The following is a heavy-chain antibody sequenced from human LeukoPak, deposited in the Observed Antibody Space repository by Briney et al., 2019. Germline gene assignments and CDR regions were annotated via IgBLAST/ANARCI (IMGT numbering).Heavy chain of an antibody. D-gene: IGHD5-24*01. CDR2: INSDGSST. CDR1: GFTFSNYW. CDR3: ARWGRDGYNHFDY. Sequence: GGSLRLSCAASGFTFSNYWMHWVRQAPGKGLVWVSRINSDGSSTSHADSVKGRFTISRDNAKNTLYLQMNSLRAEDTAVYYCARWGRDGYNHFDYWGQGTLVTVSS. V-gene: IGHV3-74*01. J-gene: IGHJ4*02.